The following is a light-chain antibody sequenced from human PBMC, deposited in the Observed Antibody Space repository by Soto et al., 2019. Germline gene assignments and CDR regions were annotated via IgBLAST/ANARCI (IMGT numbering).Light chain of an antibody. Sequence: EIVLTQSPGTLSLSPGEIATLSCRASQSVSNNYLSWYQQKPGQAPRLLIYGASNGATGIPDRFSGSGSGTDFTLIISRLEPEDFAVYYCQQYGSSGTFGQGTKVDIK. CDR2: GAS. V-gene: IGKV3-20*01. CDR1: QSVSNNY. CDR3: QQYGSSGT. J-gene: IGKJ1*01.